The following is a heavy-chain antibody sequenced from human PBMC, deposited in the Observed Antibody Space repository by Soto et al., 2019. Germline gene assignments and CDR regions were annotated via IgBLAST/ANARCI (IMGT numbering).Heavy chain of an antibody. V-gene: IGHV5-51*01. Sequence: EVQLVQSGAEVKKTGESLKISCQGSGYSFTTYWIGWVRQIPGKGLECMGIIYPGDSDTRYSPSFQGQVTISADKSISPAYLQWSSLKASDTAIYYCATGGYCSGTRCYNFFDYWGQGTLVTVSS. D-gene: IGHD2-2*02. CDR1: GYSFTTYW. CDR3: ATGGYCSGTRCYNFFDY. J-gene: IGHJ4*02. CDR2: IYPGDSDT.